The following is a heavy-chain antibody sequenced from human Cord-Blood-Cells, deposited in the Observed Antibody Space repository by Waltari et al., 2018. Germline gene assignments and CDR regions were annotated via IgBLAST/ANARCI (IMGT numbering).Heavy chain of an antibody. Sequence: QVQLVESGGGVVQPGGSLSLSCAASGFALSRYGQPRVTPAPGQGLEWVAFIRYDGSNKYYADSVKGRFTISRDNSKNTLYLQMNSLRAEDTAVYYCARPYYDFWSGYLEYFQHWGQGTLVTVSS. CDR2: IRYDGSNK. CDR1: GFALSRYG. J-gene: IGHJ1*01. D-gene: IGHD3-3*01. V-gene: IGHV3-30*02. CDR3: ARPYYDFWSGYLEYFQH.